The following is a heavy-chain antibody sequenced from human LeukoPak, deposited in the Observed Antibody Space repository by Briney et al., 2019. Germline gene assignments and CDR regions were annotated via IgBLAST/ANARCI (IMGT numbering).Heavy chain of an antibody. D-gene: IGHD3-22*01. Sequence: PGRSLRLSCAASGFTFSSYAMHWVRQAPGKGLEWVAVISYDGSNKYYADSVKGRFTISRDNSKNTLYLQMNSLRAEDTAVYYCARSKVVITYDAFDIWGQGTMVTVSS. V-gene: IGHV3-30-3*01. CDR3: ARSKVVITYDAFDI. CDR1: GFTFSSYA. CDR2: ISYDGSNK. J-gene: IGHJ3*02.